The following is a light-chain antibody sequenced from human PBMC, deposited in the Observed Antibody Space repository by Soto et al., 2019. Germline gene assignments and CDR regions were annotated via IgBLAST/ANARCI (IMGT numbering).Light chain of an antibody. CDR1: SSDVGSYNL. CDR2: EGS. J-gene: IGLJ2*01. Sequence: QSALTQPASVSGSPGQSITISCTGTSSDVGSYNLVSWYQQHPGKAPKLMIYEGSKRPSGVSNRFSGSKSGNTASLTISGLQAEDEADYYCVAWDDSLNGPLFGGGTKLTVL. CDR3: VAWDDSLNGPL. V-gene: IGLV2-23*01.